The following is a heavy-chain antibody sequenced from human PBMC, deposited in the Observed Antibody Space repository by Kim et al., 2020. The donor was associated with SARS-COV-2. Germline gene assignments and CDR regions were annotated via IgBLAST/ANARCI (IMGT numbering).Heavy chain of an antibody. J-gene: IGHJ6*02. CDR2: ISGSGGST. CDR3: AKVGLTTFSYYYYGMDV. V-gene: IGHV3-23*01. D-gene: IGHD4-4*01. Sequence: GGSLRLSCAASGFTFSSYAMSWVRQAPGKGLEWVAAISGSGGSTYYADSVKGRFTISRDNSKNTLYLQMNSLRAEDTAVYYCAKVGLTTFSYYYYGMDVWGQGTTVTVSS. CDR1: GFTFSSYA.